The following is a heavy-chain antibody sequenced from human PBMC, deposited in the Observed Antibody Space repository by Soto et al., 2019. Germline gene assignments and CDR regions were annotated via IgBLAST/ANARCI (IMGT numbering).Heavy chain of an antibody. D-gene: IGHD1-7*01. CDR1: GFTFSSYG. CDR2: IWYDGSNK. V-gene: IGHV3-33*01. CDR3: ARTLTGTTDYFDY. J-gene: IGHJ4*02. Sequence: PGGSLRLSCAASGFTFSSYGMHWVRQAPGKGLEWVAVIWYDGSNKYYADSVKGRFTISRDNSKNTLYLQMNSLRAEDTAVYYCARTLTGTTDYFDYWGQGTLVTVSS.